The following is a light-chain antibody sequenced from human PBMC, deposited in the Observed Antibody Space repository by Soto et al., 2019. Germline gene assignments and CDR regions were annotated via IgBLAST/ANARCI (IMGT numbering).Light chain of an antibody. CDR3: SSYAGSNWYV. Sequence: QSVLTQPPSATGSPGQSVTISNTGTNSDVGGYNYVSWYQQYPGKAPKLIIYEVNERPSGVPDRFSGSKSGNTASLTVSGLQTADEADYYCSSYAGSNWYVFGTGTKVT. CDR1: NSDVGGYNY. V-gene: IGLV2-8*01. J-gene: IGLJ1*01. CDR2: EVN.